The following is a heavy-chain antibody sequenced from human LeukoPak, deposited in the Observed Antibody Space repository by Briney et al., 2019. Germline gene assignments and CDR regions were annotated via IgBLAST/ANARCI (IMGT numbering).Heavy chain of an antibody. Sequence: GESLKISCKGSGYSFSNHWIGWVRQTPGKGLEWMGIIFPGDSDTRYSPSFEGQVTISADKSICTAYLQWSSLKASDTALYYCARAFRCSGGRCYADYWGQGTQVTVSS. J-gene: IGHJ4*02. CDR1: GYSFSNHW. D-gene: IGHD2-15*01. CDR2: IFPGDSDT. V-gene: IGHV5-51*01. CDR3: ARAFRCSGGRCYADY.